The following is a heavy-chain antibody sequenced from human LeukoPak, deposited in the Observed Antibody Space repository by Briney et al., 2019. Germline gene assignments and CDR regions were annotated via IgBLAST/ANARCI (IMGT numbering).Heavy chain of an antibody. CDR2: MNPNSGNT. D-gene: IGHD1-1*01. CDR3: ARGLLEFDFDY. V-gene: IGHV1-8*01. Sequence: ASVNVSCKASGYTFTHYDINWVRQATGQGLEWMGWMNPNSGNTGYAQKFQGRVTMTRNTSISTAYMELTSLRSEDTAVYYCARGLLEFDFDYWGQGTLVTVSS. J-gene: IGHJ4*02. CDR1: GYTFTHYD.